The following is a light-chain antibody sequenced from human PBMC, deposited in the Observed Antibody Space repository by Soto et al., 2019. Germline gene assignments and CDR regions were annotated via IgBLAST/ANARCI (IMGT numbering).Light chain of an antibody. V-gene: IGLV1-40*01. CDR2: GNS. J-gene: IGLJ2*01. Sequence: QSVLTQPPSVSGAPGQRGTISCTGSSSNIGAGYDVHWYQQLPGTAPKLLISGNSNRPSGVPDRFSGSKSGTSASLAITGLQAEDEADYYCQSYDSSLVFGGGTKLTVL. CDR3: QSYDSSLV. CDR1: SSNIGAGYD.